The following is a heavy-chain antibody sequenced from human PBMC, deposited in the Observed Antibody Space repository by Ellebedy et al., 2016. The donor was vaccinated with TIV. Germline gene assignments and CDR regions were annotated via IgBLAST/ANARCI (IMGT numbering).Heavy chain of an antibody. V-gene: IGHV4-34*01. CDR3: ASHMVRESTWFDP. Sequence: MPSETLSLTCAVYGGSFSDYYWTWIRQPPGKGLEWIGDINPSGSTNYNPSFKSRVIISVDTSKNQFSLKLSSVTAADTAVYYCASHMVRESTWFDPWGQGTLVTVSS. D-gene: IGHD3-10*01. CDR2: INPSGST. CDR1: GGSFSDYY. J-gene: IGHJ5*02.